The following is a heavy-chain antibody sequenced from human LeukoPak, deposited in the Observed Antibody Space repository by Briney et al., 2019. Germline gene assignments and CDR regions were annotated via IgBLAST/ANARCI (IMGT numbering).Heavy chain of an antibody. D-gene: IGHD1-26*01. CDR3: ARNIVGPRQVDY. Sequence: PSETLSLTCTVSGGSISSYYWSWIRQPPGKGLEWIGYFYHSGTTNYNPSLKSRVTISVDTSKSQFSLKLSSVTAADTAIYYCARNIVGPRQVDYWGQGTLVTVSS. J-gene: IGHJ4*02. CDR2: FYHSGTT. CDR1: GGSISSYY. V-gene: IGHV4-59*01.